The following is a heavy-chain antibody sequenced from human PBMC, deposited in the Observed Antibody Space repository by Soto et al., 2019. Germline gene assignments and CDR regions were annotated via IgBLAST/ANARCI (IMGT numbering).Heavy chain of an antibody. CDR3: ARQGFRQFSTDWLPKKGWFDP. CDR1: GGSISTGSDY. D-gene: IGHD2-2*01. Sequence: QLHLQESGPGLVKPSETLSLSCTVSGGSISTGSDYWGWIRQPPGKGLEWIGSIYYGGSIYYNPSLQRRVTISVDTSKNQFSLTLSSVTAADTAVYYCARQGFRQFSTDWLPKKGWFDPWGQGTRVTVSS. CDR2: IYYGGSI. V-gene: IGHV4-39*01. J-gene: IGHJ5*02.